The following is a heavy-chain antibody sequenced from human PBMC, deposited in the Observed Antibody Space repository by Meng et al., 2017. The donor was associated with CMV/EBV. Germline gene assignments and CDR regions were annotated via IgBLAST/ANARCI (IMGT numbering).Heavy chain of an antibody. J-gene: IGHJ3*02. Sequence: GESLKISCAASGFTISRYAMHWVRQAPGKGLEWVAVISYDGSNKVYADSVKVRFTISRDNSKKTLYLQMNSLRGEDMAVYHCARDGDPGAESHDAFDIWGQGTMVTVSS. CDR1: GFTISRYA. D-gene: IGHD1-14*01. CDR3: ARDGDPGAESHDAFDI. V-gene: IGHV3-30-3*01. CDR2: ISYDGSNK.